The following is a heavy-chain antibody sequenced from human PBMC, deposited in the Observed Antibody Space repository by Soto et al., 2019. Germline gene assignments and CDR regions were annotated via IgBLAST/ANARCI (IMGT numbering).Heavy chain of an antibody. J-gene: IGHJ5*01. Sequence: AASRLTLEISVMHWVLQVPGKGLVWVSRINDAGTSIAYADSVKGRFTISRDNAKNTLYLQMNSLRAEDTAVYYCVRDRSRTWFDPWGQRTTVTVFS. V-gene: IGHV3-74*01. CDR2: INDAGTSI. CDR3: VRDRSRTWFDP. CDR1: RLTLEISV. D-gene: IGHD2-15*01.